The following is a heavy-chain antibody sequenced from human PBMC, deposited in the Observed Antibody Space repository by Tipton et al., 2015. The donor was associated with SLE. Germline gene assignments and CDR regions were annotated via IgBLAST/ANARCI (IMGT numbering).Heavy chain of an antibody. V-gene: IGHV4-38-2*01. J-gene: IGHJ3*01. CDR1: DFSISEGYY. D-gene: IGHD6-19*01. Sequence: GLVKPSETLSLSCVVSDFSISEGYYWGWIRQPPGKGLEWIANVYYTGSNNYNPSLKSRVTIFIDTSKNEFSLRLTSVTVADTAVYYCARVVYSSAHSIVGAFDVWGQGAMVTVSS. CDR3: ARVVYSSAHSIVGAFDV. CDR2: VYYTGSN.